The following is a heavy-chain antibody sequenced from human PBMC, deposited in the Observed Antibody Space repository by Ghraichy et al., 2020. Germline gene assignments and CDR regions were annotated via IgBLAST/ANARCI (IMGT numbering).Heavy chain of an antibody. D-gene: IGHD3-22*01. CDR3: ARQVGYYDRSGYRRLYYYGMDV. Sequence: PSLTCTVSSGSITSSDRYYWAWIRQPPGKGLEWIGIIYYSGSTYYNPSLKSRVTISVDTSKDQFSLELTSVTAADTAVYYCARQVGYYDRSGYRRLYYYGMDVWGQGTTVTVSS. J-gene: IGHJ6*02. CDR1: SGSITSSDRYY. V-gene: IGHV4-39*01. CDR2: IYYSGST.